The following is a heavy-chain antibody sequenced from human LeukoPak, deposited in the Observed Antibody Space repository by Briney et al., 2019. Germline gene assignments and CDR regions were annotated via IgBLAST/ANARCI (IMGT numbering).Heavy chain of an antibody. CDR2: INSDGSST. Sequence: GSLRLSCAASGFTFSSYWMHWVRQAPGTGLVWVSRINSDGSSTNYADSVKGRFTISRDNAKNTLYLQMNSLRAEDTAVYYCARGAPYSSSWYLYYDSSGPDYWGQGTLVTVSS. D-gene: IGHD3-22*01. CDR1: GFTFSSYW. J-gene: IGHJ4*02. V-gene: IGHV3-74*01. CDR3: ARGAPYSSSWYLYYDSSGPDY.